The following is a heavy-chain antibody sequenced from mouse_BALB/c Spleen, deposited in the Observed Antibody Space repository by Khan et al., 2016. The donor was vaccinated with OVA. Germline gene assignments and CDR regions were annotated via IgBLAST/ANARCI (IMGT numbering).Heavy chain of an antibody. CDR3: ARAYYRYDGYYAMDY. J-gene: IGHJ4*01. V-gene: IGHV2-6-4*01. CDR2: IWGGGGT. CDR1: GFSLSRYN. Sequence: QVQLKESGPGLVAPSQSLSITCTVSGFSLSRYNIHWVRQPPGKGLEWLGMIWGGGGTDYNSTIKSRLSISKDNSKNQVFLKMNSLQTDDTAMYLCARAYYRYDGYYAMDYWGQGTSVTVSS. D-gene: IGHD2-14*01.